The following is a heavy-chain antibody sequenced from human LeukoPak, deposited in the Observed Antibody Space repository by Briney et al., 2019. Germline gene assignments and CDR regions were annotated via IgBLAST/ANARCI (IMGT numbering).Heavy chain of an antibody. Sequence: SETLSLTCTVSRGSISSGSHHWAWIRQPPGKGLEWIASIYYTGTSYYNPSLKSRLTISVDSSRDQFSLRLSSVTAADTGVYYCSREHESASDYWGQGILVTVSS. CDR2: IYYTGTS. CDR3: SREHESASDY. CDR1: RGSISSGSHH. V-gene: IGHV4-39*02. J-gene: IGHJ4*02.